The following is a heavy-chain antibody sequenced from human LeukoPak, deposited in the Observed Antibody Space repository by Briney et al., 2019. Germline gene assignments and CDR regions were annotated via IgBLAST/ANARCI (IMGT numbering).Heavy chain of an antibody. V-gene: IGHV1-46*01. CDR2: INPSGGTT. CDR3: ARSEYSKSIWFDP. J-gene: IGHJ5*02. CDR1: GFKFTNFY. D-gene: IGHD6-6*01. Sequence: GASVKISCKASGFKFTNFYFNWVPQAPGQGLEWMGIINPSGGTTTYAQKFQGNITMTRDTSTSTVYMEMTSLTSEDTAVYYCARSEYSKSIWFDPWGQGTLVTVSS.